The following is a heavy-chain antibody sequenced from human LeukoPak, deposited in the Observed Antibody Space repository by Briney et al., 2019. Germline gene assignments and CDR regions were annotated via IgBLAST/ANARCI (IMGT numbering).Heavy chain of an antibody. D-gene: IGHD3-22*01. Sequence: LTGRSLRLSCAASGFTFDDYAMHWVRQAPGKGLEWVSGISWNSGSIGYADSVKGRFTISRDNAKNSLYLQMNSLRAEDTALYYCAKDTDYDSSGYSRYFQHWGQGTLVTVSS. CDR1: GFTFDDYA. CDR3: AKDTDYDSSGYSRYFQH. J-gene: IGHJ1*01. V-gene: IGHV3-9*01. CDR2: ISWNSGSI.